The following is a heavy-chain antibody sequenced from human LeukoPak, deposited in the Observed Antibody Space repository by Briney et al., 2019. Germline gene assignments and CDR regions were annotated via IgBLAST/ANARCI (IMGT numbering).Heavy chain of an antibody. V-gene: IGHV3-23*01. CDR3: PIDKQVGGYSAPAVFDH. CDR1: GFTFSNYA. J-gene: IGHJ4*02. Sequence: GGSLRLSCSASGFTFSNYAMGWARQSPGKGLEWVSTLSGTGRSAYYADSVRGRFTISRDNSQNTLYLEMSSLRAEAKAVYFCPIDKQVGGYSAPAVFDHWGQGLLVTVS. CDR2: LSGTGRSA. D-gene: IGHD5-12*01.